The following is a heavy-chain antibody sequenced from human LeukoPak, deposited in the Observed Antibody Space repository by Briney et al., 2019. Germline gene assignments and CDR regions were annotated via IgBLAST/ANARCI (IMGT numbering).Heavy chain of an antibody. Sequence: SLRLSCAASGFFFSTYWMTWVRQAPGKGLEWVANIKEDGTETHYADSVKGRFTISRDNAKNSLYLQMNSLRAEDTAVYYCAKDVYSGPFDYWGQGTLVTVSS. CDR2: IKEDGTET. J-gene: IGHJ4*02. CDR3: AKDVYSGPFDY. CDR1: GFFFSTYW. V-gene: IGHV3-7*01. D-gene: IGHD5-12*01.